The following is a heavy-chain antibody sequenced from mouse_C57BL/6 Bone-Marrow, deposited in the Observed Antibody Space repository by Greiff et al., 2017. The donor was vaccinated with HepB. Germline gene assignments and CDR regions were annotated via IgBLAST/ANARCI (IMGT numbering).Heavy chain of an antibody. CDR1: GYTFTDYY. CDR3: ARSRLRRPFDYAMDY. CDR2: LGPGSGST. V-gene: IGHV1-77*01. Sequence: QVQLKQSGAELVKPGASVKISCKASGYTFTDYYINWVKQRPGQGLEWIGKLGPGSGSTYYNGKFKGKATLTADKSSSTAYMQLSSLTSEDSAVYFCARSRLRRPFDYAMDYWGQGTSVTVAS. J-gene: IGHJ4*01. D-gene: IGHD2-2*01.